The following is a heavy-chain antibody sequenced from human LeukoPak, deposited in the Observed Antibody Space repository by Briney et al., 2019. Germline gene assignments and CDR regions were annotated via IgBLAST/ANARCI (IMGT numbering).Heavy chain of an antibody. J-gene: IGHJ6*03. Sequence: ASVKVSCKASGYTFTGYYMHWVRQAPGQGLEWMGWINPNSGGTNYAQKFQGRVTMTRDTSISTAYMELSRLRSDDTAVYYCATGGYYKVYYYYYMDVWGKGTTVTVSS. D-gene: IGHD3-22*01. CDR2: INPNSGGT. CDR1: GYTFTGYY. CDR3: ATGGYYKVYYYYYMDV. V-gene: IGHV1-2*02.